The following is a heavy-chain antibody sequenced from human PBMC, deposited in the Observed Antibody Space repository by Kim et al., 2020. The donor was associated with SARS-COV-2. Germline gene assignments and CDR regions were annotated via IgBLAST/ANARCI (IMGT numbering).Heavy chain of an antibody. CDR3: AKGKVSRGVVAATYFDY. J-gene: IGHJ4*02. D-gene: IGHD2-15*01. CDR2: ISGSGGST. Sequence: GGSLRLSCAASGFTFSSYAMSWVRQAPGKGLEWVSAISGSGGSTYYADSVKGRFTISRDNSKNTLYLQMNSLRAEDTAVYYCAKGKVSRGVVAATYFDYWGQGTLVTVSS. CDR1: GFTFSSYA. V-gene: IGHV3-23*01.